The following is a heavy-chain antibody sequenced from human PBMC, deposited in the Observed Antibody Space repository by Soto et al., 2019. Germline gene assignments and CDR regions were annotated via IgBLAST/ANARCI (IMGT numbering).Heavy chain of an antibody. V-gene: IGHV3-11*06. CDR1: GFIFSDYY. CDR3: ARVTFGSFYQDS. CDR2: ISSSSSYT. J-gene: IGHJ4*02. D-gene: IGHD3-16*01. Sequence: GGSLRLSGAASGFIFSDYYMSWIRQAPGKGLEWGSYISSSSSYTNYADSVKGRFTISRDNAKNSLSLQMNSLRAEDTAVYYCARVTFGSFYQDSWGQGTLVTVSS.